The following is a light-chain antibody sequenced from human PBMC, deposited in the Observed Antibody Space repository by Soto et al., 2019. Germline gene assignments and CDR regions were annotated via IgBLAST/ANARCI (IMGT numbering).Light chain of an antibody. V-gene: IGKV3-20*01. CDR1: QSVSSNS. Sequence: EVVLTQSPGTLSLSPGDRATVSCTASQSVSSNSLAWYQQIPGQPPRLLIYGASSRATGVPDRFTGSGSETHFTLTITRLEPEDFAVFYCQPSGRSPPLTFGGGTKVEIK. CDR2: GAS. CDR3: QPSGRSPPLT. J-gene: IGKJ4*01.